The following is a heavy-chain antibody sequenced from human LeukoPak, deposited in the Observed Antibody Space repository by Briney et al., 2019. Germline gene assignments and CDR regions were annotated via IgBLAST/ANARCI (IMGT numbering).Heavy chain of an antibody. D-gene: IGHD2-8*01. CDR2: IKHSGST. CDR1: VGSFSGYY. CDR3: ARTAGRVYAIKSRWFDP. J-gene: IGHJ5*02. Sequence: PSETLSLACAVYVGSFSGYYWCWIRQPPGQGLEWIGGIKHSGSTNYNPSLKSRVTISVDTSKNQFSLKLSSVTAADAAVYYCARTAGRVYAIKSRWFDPWGQGTLVTVSS. V-gene: IGHV4-34*01.